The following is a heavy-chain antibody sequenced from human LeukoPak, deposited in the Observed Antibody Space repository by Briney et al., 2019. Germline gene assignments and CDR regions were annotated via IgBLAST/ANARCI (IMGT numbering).Heavy chain of an antibody. CDR1: GYTFTGQY. CDR3: ARGLSRFQLVVGY. CDR2: MNTNSGNT. Sequence: ASVKVSCKASGYTFTGQYMHWVRQAPGQGLEWMGWMNTNSGNTGYAQKFQGRVTMTRNTSISTAYMELSSLRSEDTAVYYCARGLSRFQLVVGYWGRGTLATVSS. V-gene: IGHV1-8*02. D-gene: IGHD6-6*01. J-gene: IGHJ4*02.